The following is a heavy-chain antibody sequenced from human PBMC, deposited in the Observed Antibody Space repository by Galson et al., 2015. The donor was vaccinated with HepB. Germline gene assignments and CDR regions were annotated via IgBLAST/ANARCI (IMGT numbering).Heavy chain of an antibody. CDR3: ARDWGGVTAASDY. CDR2: IKQDGSEK. J-gene: IGHJ4*02. Sequence: SLRLSCAASGFTFSSYWMSWVRQAPGKGLEWVANIKQDGSEKYYVDSVKGRFTISRDNAKNSLYLQMNSLRAEDTAVYYCARDWGGVTAASDYWGQGTLVTVSS. CDR1: GFTFSSYW. D-gene: IGHD6-13*01. V-gene: IGHV3-7*03.